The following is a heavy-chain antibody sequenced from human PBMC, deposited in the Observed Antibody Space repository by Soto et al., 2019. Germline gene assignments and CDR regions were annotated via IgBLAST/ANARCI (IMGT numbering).Heavy chain of an antibody. CDR1: GFTFSDYY. Sequence: QVQLVESGGGLVKPGGSLRLSCAASGFTFSDYYMSWIRQAPGKGLEWVSYISSSGSTIYYADSVKGRFTISRDNDKNSLYLQMNSLSAEDTAVYYGARDIVVVVAASYYYYGMDVWGKGTTVTVSS. CDR2: ISSSGSTI. D-gene: IGHD2-15*01. CDR3: ARDIVVVVAASYYYYGMDV. V-gene: IGHV3-11*01. J-gene: IGHJ6*04.